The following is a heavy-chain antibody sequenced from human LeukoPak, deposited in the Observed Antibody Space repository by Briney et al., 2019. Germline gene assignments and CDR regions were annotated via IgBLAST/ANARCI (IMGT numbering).Heavy chain of an antibody. CDR1: GFIVSSNN. V-gene: IGHV3-53*01. CDR2: IYGGGRT. Sequence: GGSLRLSCAASGFIVSSNNMSWVRQARGKGLEWVSVIYGGGRTYYADSVKGRFTISRDNSKNAVNLQMNSLRVEDTAVYYCATEIDSWGQGTLVSVSS. J-gene: IGHJ4*02. CDR3: ATEIDS.